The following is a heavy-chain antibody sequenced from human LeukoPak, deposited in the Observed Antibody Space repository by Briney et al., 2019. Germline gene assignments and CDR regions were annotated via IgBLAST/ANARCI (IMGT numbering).Heavy chain of an antibody. CDR2: INHSGST. D-gene: IGHD3-10*01. CDR3: ARGRGPPLWFGPKYNWFDP. Sequence: SSETLSLTCAVYGGSFSGYYWSWLRQPPGKGLEWIGEINHSGSTNYNPSLKSRVTISVEKSKNQFSLKLSSVTAADTAVYYCARGRGPPLWFGPKYNWFDPWGQGTLVTVSS. V-gene: IGHV4-34*01. CDR1: GGSFSGYY. J-gene: IGHJ5*02.